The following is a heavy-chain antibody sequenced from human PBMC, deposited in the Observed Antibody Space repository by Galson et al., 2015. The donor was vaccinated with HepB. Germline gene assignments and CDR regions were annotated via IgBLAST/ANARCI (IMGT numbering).Heavy chain of an antibody. J-gene: IGHJ4*02. CDR2: IKSKTDGGTT. CDR1: GFTFSNAW. V-gene: IGHV3-15*01. Sequence: SLRLSCAASGFTFSNAWMSWVRQAPGKGLEWVGRIKSKTDGGTTDYAAPVKGRFTISRDDSKNTLYLQMNSLKTEDTAVYYCTTAFKWFGELLSPPSDYWGQGTLVTVSS. CDR3: TTAFKWFGELLSPPSDY. D-gene: IGHD3-10*01.